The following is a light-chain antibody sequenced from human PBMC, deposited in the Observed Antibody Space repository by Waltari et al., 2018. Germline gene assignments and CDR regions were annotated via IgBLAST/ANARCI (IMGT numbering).Light chain of an antibody. CDR1: QGVRSS. V-gene: IGKV1-9*01. CDR2: GAS. CDR3: LQFNSFPLT. Sequence: DIQLTQSPSFLPASVGHRVTIPCRASQGVRSSLAWYQQKPGISPKLLIYGASTLHSGVPSRFSGSGSGTEFTITISSLQPEDFATYYCLQFNSFPLTFGGGTKVEIK. J-gene: IGKJ4*01.